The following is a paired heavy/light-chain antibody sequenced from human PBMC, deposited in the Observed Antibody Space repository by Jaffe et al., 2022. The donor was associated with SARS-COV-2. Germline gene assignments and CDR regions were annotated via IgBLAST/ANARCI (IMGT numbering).Light chain of an antibody. CDR2: DVS. V-gene: IGLV2-14*01. Sequence: QSALTQPASVSGSPGQSITISCAGTTSDIDAYNYVSWYQQHPGKAPKLMISDVSNRPSGVPDRFSGSKSGNTASLTISGLQAEDEADYYCSFCISRTIWVFGGGTKLTVL. CDR1: TSDIDAYNY. J-gene: IGLJ3*02. CDR3: SFCISRTIWV.
Heavy chain of an antibody. CDR3: ARHVEEDGYNPKPPDY. D-gene: IGHD5-12*01. J-gene: IGHJ4*02. CDR2: GCNTLNT. Sequence: QLRLQESGPGLVKPSETLSLTCTVSGGSISSSSHYWGWIRQVPGRGLEWIGSGCNTLNTYYNPFLKSRVTISLDTSRNQFSLKLSSVTAADTAVYYCARHVEEDGYNPKPPDYWGRGTLVTVSS. CDR1: GGSISSSSHY. V-gene: IGHV4-39*01.